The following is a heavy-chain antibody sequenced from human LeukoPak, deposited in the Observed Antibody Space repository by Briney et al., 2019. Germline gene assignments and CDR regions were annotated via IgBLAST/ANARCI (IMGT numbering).Heavy chain of an antibody. Sequence: GGSLRLSCAASGFTFSSYAMTWVRQAPGKGLEWVSFISGSGGSIYYAEYVKGRFTISRDNSKNTLYLQMNSLRAEDTAVYYCATDKGYYASGFFDNWGQGALVSVSS. J-gene: IGHJ4*02. CDR3: ATDKGYYASGFFDN. D-gene: IGHD3-10*01. CDR2: ISGSGGSI. V-gene: IGHV3-23*01. CDR1: GFTFSSYA.